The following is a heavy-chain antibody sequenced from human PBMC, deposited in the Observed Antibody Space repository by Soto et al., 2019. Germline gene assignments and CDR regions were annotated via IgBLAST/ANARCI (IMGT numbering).Heavy chain of an antibody. Sequence: SETLSLTCTVSGGSVSSNSYSWGWIRQSPGKGLEWIATIYSTDKTYYNPSLLSRVTISVDTSMNELSLRLSSVTAADTAVYYCARDKITGLFDDWGQGTLVTVSS. CDR3: ARDKITGLFDD. J-gene: IGHJ4*02. V-gene: IGHV4-39*02. CDR1: GGSVSSNSYS. CDR2: IYSTDKT. D-gene: IGHD2-8*02.